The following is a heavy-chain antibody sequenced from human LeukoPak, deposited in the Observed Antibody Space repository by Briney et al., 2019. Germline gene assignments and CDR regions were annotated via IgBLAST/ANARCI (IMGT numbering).Heavy chain of an antibody. CDR2: ISGSGGST. D-gene: IGHD3-9*01. Sequence: GGSLRLSCAASGFTFSSYAMSWVRQAPGKGLEWVSAISGSGGSTYYADSVKGRFTISRDNSKNTLYLQMNSLRAEDTAVYYCATKVGGYDILTGYYIFDYCGQGTLVTVSS. CDR1: GFTFSSYA. J-gene: IGHJ4*02. CDR3: ATKVGGYDILTGYYIFDY. V-gene: IGHV3-23*01.